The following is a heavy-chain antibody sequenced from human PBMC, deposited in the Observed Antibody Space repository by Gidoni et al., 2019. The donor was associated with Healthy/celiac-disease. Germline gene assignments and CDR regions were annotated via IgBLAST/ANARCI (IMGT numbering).Heavy chain of an antibody. V-gene: IGHV4-39*01. CDR1: GGSISSSSYY. J-gene: IGHJ4*02. Sequence: QLQLQESVPGLVQPSETLSLTCPVSGGSISSSSYYWGWIRQPPGKGLEWIGSIYYSGSTYYNPSLKSRVTISVDTSKNQFSLKLSSVTAADTAVYYCARHSDDYGDPYYFDYWGQGTLVTVSS. CDR2: IYYSGST. CDR3: ARHSDDYGDPYYFDY. D-gene: IGHD4-17*01.